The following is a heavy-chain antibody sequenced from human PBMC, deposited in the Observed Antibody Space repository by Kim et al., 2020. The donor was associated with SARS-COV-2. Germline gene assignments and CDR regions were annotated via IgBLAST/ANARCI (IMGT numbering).Heavy chain of an antibody. Sequence: SYPQKFQGRVTMTRDTSTSTVYMELSSLRSEDTAVYYCARVLGGHDYRDYWGQGTLVTVSS. CDR3: ARVLGGHDYRDY. V-gene: IGHV1-46*01. J-gene: IGHJ4*02.